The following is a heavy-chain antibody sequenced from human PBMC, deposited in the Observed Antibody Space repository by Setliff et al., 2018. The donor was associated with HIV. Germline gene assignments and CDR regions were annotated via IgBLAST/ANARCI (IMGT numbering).Heavy chain of an antibody. Sequence: SETLSLTCTVSGGSISSTNYFWGRIRQPPGKGLEWIGTIYYHGSTYYNPSLKSRVTVSVDTSKNQFSLKLSSVTAADTAIYYCARPRGEYRSYDAFDIWGQGTVVTVSS. CDR3: ARPRGEYRSYDAFDI. J-gene: IGHJ3*02. CDR2: IYYHGST. D-gene: IGHD5-18*01. V-gene: IGHV4-39*01. CDR1: GGSISSTNYF.